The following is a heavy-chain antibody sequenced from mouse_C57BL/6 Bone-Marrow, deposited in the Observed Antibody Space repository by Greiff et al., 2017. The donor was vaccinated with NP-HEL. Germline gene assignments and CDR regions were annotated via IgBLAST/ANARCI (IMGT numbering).Heavy chain of an antibody. Sequence: VQGVESGAELARPGASVKLSCKASGYTFTSYGISWVKQRTGQGLEWIGEIYPRSGNTYYNEKFKGKATLTADKSSSTAYMELRSLTSEDSAVYFCARSGYGSLSYWGQGTTLTVSS. J-gene: IGHJ2*01. CDR1: GYTFTSYG. CDR3: ARSGYGSLSY. D-gene: IGHD1-1*01. V-gene: IGHV1-81*01. CDR2: IYPRSGNT.